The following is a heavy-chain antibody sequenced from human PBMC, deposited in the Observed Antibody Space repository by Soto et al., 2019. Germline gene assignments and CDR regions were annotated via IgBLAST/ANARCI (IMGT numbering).Heavy chain of an antibody. Sequence: QVQLVESGGGVVQPGRSLRLSCAASGFTFSSYGMHWVRQAPGKGLEWVAVISYDGSNKYYADSVKGRFTISRDNSKNTRYLQMNSLRAEDTAVYYCAKDYYDSSGTGDYWGQGTLVTVSS. J-gene: IGHJ4*02. CDR1: GFTFSSYG. V-gene: IGHV3-30*18. CDR2: ISYDGSNK. CDR3: AKDYYDSSGTGDY. D-gene: IGHD3-22*01.